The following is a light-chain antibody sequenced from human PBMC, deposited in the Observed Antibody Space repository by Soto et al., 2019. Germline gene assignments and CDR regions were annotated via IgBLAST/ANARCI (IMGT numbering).Light chain of an antibody. V-gene: IGLV2-14*01. CDR2: EVT. CDR1: SSDIDTYNY. Sequence: QSALTQPASVSGSPGQSITISCTGTSSDIDTYNYVSWYQQHPGKAPKLIIYEVTNRPSGVSNRFSGSKSVDTASLTISGLRAEDEADYYCSSYTSSTDYVFGTGTKLTVL. J-gene: IGLJ1*01. CDR3: SSYTSSTDYV.